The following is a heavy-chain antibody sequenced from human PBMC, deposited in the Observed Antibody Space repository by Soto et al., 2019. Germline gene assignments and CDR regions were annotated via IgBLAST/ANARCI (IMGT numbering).Heavy chain of an antibody. CDR2: ISYDGSNK. CDR1: GFTFSSYA. V-gene: IGHV3-30-3*01. CDR3: ARAGIPFVSYYDSSGYYYGDFDY. D-gene: IGHD3-22*01. Sequence: GGSLRLSCAASGFTFSSYAMHWVRQAPGKGLEWVAVISYDGSNKYYADSVKGRFTISRDNSKNTLYLQMNSLRAEDMAVYYCARAGIPFVSYYDSSGYYYGDFDYWGQGTLVTVSS. J-gene: IGHJ4*02.